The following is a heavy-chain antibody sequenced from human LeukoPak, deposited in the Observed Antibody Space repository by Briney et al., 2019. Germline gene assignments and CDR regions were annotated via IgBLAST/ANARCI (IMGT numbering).Heavy chain of an antibody. CDR2: ILSSEST. J-gene: IGHJ3*02. CDR1: SGSINNYY. V-gene: IGHV4-59*01. CDR3: ARTSQISETAFDI. Sequence: PSETLSLTCTVSSGSINNYYWSWIRQPPGKGLEWIGYILSSESTNYNPSVKSRVTISVDTSKNQFSLKLSSVTAADTAVYYCARTSQISETAFDIWGQGTMVIVSS.